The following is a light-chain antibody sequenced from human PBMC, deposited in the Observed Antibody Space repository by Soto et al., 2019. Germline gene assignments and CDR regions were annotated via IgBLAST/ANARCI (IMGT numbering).Light chain of an antibody. CDR2: GAF. V-gene: IGKV3-11*01. CDR3: QQRNVWPPVT. CDR1: TSVANF. J-gene: IGKJ5*01. Sequence: EIVLTQSPATLSLSPGERATLSCRASTSVANFVAWYQQKPGQAPRLLIYGAFNRATGIPARFSGSGSGTDFTLTISSLEPEDSAVYYCQQRNVWPPVTFGQGTRLEIK.